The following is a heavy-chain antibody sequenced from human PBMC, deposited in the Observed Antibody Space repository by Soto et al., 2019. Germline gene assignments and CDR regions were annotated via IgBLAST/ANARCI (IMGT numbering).Heavy chain of an antibody. CDR2: ISGSGGST. J-gene: IGHJ4*02. D-gene: IGHD3-22*01. Sequence: GGSLRLSHAASGFTFSSYAMSWVRQARGKGLEWVSAISGSGGSTYYADSVKGRFTISRDNSKNTLYLQMNSLRAEDTAVYYCAKDLYDYDSSGFDYWGQVTLVTVSS. V-gene: IGHV3-23*01. CDR3: AKDLYDYDSSGFDY. CDR1: GFTFSSYA.